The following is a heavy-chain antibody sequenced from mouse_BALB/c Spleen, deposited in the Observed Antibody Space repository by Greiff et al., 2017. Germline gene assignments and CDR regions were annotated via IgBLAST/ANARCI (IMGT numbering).Heavy chain of an antibody. CDR3: TRAHDGYWFAY. CDR1: GFTFSSYT. V-gene: IGHV5-6-4*01. CDR2: ISSGGSYT. J-gene: IGHJ3*01. D-gene: IGHD2-3*01. Sequence: DVQLVESGGGLVKPGGSLKLSCAASGFTFSSYTMSWVRQTPEKRLEWVATISSGGSYTYYPDSVKGRFTISRDNAKNTLYLQMSSLKSEDTAMYYCTRAHDGYWFAYWGQGTLVTVSA.